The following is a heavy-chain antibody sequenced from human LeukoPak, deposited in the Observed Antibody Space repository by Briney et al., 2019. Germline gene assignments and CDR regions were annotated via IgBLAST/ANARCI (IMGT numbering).Heavy chain of an antibody. CDR1: GGSISSYY. J-gene: IGHJ4*02. D-gene: IGHD3-10*01. Sequence: SETLSLTCTVSGGSISSYYWSWIRQPPGKGLEWIGEINHSGSTNYNPSLKSRVTISVDTPKNQFSLKLSSVTAADTAVYYCARGASRAGYYGSGSYYKHWGQGTLVTVSS. CDR3: ARGASRAGYYGSGSYYKH. V-gene: IGHV4-34*01. CDR2: INHSGST.